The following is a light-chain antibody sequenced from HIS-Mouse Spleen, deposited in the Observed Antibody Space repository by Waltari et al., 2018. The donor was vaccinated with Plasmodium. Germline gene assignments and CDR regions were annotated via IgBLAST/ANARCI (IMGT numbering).Light chain of an antibody. CDR3: YSTDSSGNHRV. CDR2: EDS. Sequence: SYELTQPPSVSVSPGQTARITCSGDALPKKYAYWYQQQSGQAPVLVIYEDSKRPSGFPLRFSGSSSGTMATLTISGAQVEDEADYYCYSTDSSGNHRVFGGGTKLTVL. CDR1: ALPKKY. J-gene: IGLJ3*02. V-gene: IGLV3-10*01.